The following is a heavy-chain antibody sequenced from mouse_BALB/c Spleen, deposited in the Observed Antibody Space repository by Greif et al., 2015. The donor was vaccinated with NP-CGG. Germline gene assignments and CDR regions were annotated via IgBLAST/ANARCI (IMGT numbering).Heavy chain of an antibody. V-gene: IGHV1-7*01. CDR3: AIYDGYYFDY. CDR2: INPSTGYT. Sequence: QVQLQQSGAELAKPGASVKMSCKASGYTFTSYWMHWVKQRPGQGLEWIGYINPSTGYTEYNQKFKDKATLTADKPSSTAYMQLSSLTSEDSAVYYCAIYDGYYFDYWGQGTTLTVSS. CDR1: GYTFTSYW. D-gene: IGHD2-3*01. J-gene: IGHJ2*01.